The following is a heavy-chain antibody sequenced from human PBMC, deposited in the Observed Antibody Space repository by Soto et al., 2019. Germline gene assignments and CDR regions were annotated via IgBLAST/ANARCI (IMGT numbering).Heavy chain of an antibody. J-gene: IGHJ5*02. D-gene: IGHD2-8*01. CDR2: ISYDGSHQ. V-gene: IGHV3-30*18. CDR3: AKDPKCCTIGSHFLDNWFDP. CDR1: GFTFSNYG. Sequence: GGSLRLSCAASGFTFSNYGMHWVRQTPGKGLEWVAVISYDGSHQFYTDSVKGRFTISRDNSKNTLYLQMNSLKTEDTAMYYCAKDPKCCTIGSHFLDNWFDPWGQGTLVNVPS.